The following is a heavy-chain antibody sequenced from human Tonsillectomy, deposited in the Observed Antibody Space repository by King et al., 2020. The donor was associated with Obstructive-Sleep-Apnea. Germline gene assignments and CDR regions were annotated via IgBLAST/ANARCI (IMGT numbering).Heavy chain of an antibody. CDR2: ISTSASTI. V-gene: IGHV3-11*01. D-gene: IGHD2-15*01. CDR3: ARDRSRGVVVSASRGWYFDL. Sequence: VQLVESGGGLVKPGGSLRISCAASGFTFSDYYMSWIRQAQGKGLEWVSYISTSASTIYYADSVKGRFTISRDNAKNSLYLQMNSLRAEDTAVYYCARDRSRGVVVSASRGWYFDLWGRGTLVTVSS. J-gene: IGHJ2*01. CDR1: GFTFSDYY.